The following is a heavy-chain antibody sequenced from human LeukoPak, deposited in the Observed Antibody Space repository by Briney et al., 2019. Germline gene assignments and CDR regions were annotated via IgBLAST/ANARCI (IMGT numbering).Heavy chain of an antibody. D-gene: IGHD6-19*01. J-gene: IGHJ4*02. V-gene: IGHV4-39*01. CDR1: GGSISSSSYY. CDR2: IYYSGST. Sequence: PSETLSLTCTVSGGSISSSSYYWGWIRQPPGKGLDGIGSIYYSGSTYYNPSLKSRVTISVDTSKNQFSLKLSSVTAADTAVYYCARYRIAVAGTANWGQGTLVTVSS. CDR3: ARYRIAVAGTAN.